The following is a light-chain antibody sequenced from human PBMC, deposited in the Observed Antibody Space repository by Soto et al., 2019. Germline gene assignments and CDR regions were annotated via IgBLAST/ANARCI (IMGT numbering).Light chain of an antibody. CDR2: DAS. CDR1: QDITNY. CDR3: QHYYNLPFT. V-gene: IGKV1-33*01. J-gene: IGKJ3*01. Sequence: DIQMTQSPSSLSTSVGDRVTITCQASQDITNYLSWYQQKPGRAPKLLIYDASNLKTGVPSRFSGSGSGTDFTFTISSLQPEDIATYYCQHYYNLPFTFGPGTKVDIK.